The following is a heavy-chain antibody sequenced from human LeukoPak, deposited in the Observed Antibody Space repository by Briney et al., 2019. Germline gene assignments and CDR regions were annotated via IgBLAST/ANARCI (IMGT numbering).Heavy chain of an antibody. V-gene: IGHV3-74*01. CDR1: GFTFSSYW. CDR3: ARDHDSSSPQDHDAFDI. J-gene: IGHJ3*02. CDR2: INTDGSST. Sequence: GGSLRLSCAASGFTFSSYWMHWVRQAPGKGLVWVSRINTDGSSTSYADSVKGRFTISRDNAKNTLYLQMNSLRAEDTAVYYCARDHDSSSPQDHDAFDIWGQGTMVTVSS. D-gene: IGHD6-6*01.